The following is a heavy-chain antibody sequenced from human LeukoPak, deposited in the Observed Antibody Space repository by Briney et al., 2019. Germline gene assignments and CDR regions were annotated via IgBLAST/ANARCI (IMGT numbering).Heavy chain of an antibody. CDR2: IFYTGST. CDR3: ARGLGVTDFDY. CDR1: GGSISSYY. Sequence: SETLSLTCTASGGSISSYYWSWIRQPPGKGLEWIGYIFYTGSTNYNPSLKSRVTISVLTSKNRFSLKLSSVTAADTAVYYCARGLGVTDFDYWGQGTLVTVSS. D-gene: IGHD2-21*02. V-gene: IGHV4-59*12. J-gene: IGHJ4*02.